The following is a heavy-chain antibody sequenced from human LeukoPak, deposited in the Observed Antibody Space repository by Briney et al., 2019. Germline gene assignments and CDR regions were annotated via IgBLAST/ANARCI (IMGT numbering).Heavy chain of an antibody. CDR2: INPSGGST. V-gene: IGHV1-46*01. CDR1: GYTFTSYY. CDR3: ARGREAVVVPAALYNWFDP. Sequence: GASVKVSCKASGYTFTSYYIHWVRQAPGQGLEWMGIINPSGGSTSYAQKFQGRVTMTRDTSTSTVYMELSSPRSEDTAVYYCARGREAVVVPAALYNWFDPWGQGTLVTVSS. J-gene: IGHJ5*02. D-gene: IGHD2-2*01.